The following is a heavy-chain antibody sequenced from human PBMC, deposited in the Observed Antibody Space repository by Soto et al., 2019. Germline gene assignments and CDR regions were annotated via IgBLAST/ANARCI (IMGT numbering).Heavy chain of an antibody. Sequence: ASVKVSCKASGYTFTSYAMHWVRQAPGQRLEWMGWINAGNGNTKYSQKFQGRVTITRDTSASTAYMELSSLRSEDTAVYYCARAPIYDSSTDYWGQGTMVTVYS. CDR3: ARAPIYDSSTDY. CDR2: INAGNGNT. CDR1: GYTFTSYA. V-gene: IGHV1-3*01. J-gene: IGHJ4*02. D-gene: IGHD3-22*01.